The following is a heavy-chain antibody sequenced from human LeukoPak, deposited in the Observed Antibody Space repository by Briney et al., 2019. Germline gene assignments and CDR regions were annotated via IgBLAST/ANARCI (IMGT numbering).Heavy chain of an antibody. CDR1: GYTFTSYY. V-gene: IGHV1-46*01. D-gene: IGHD3-22*01. CDR3: ARDMSLNHQWLHDAFDI. Sequence: ASVKVSCKASGYTFTSYYMHWVRQAPGQGLEWMGIINPSGGSTSYAQKFQGRVTMTRDTSTSTVYMELSSLRSEDTAVYYCARDMSLNHQWLHDAFDIWGQGTMVTVSS. J-gene: IGHJ3*02. CDR2: INPSGGST.